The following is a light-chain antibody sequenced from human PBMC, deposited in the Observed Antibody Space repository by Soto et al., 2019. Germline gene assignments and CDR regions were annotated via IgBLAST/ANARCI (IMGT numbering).Light chain of an antibody. V-gene: IGLV2-14*01. CDR3: ASYISSGTWV. CDR2: EVR. Sequence: QSVLTQPASVSGSPGQSITISCTGISSDGGAYGYVSWYQLHSGKAPKLVIYEVRNRPSGVSNRFSGSKSGNTASLTISGLQAEDEADYFCASYISSGTWVFGGGTKLTV. CDR1: SSDGGAYGY. J-gene: IGLJ3*02.